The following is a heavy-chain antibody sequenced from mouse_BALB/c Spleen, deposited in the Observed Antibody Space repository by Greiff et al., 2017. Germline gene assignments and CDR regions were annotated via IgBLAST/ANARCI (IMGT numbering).Heavy chain of an antibody. V-gene: IGHV1-67*01. D-gene: IGHD2-4*01. CDR1: GYTFTDYA. CDR3: ARQETTMIPPYAMDY. J-gene: IGHJ4*01. CDR2: ISTHSGNT. Sequence: QVQLQQSGPELVRPGVSVKISCKGSGYTFTDYAMHWVKQSHAKSLEWIGVISTHSGNTNYNQKFKGKATMTVDKSSSTAYMELARLTSEDSAIYYCARQETTMIPPYAMDYWGQGTSVTVSS.